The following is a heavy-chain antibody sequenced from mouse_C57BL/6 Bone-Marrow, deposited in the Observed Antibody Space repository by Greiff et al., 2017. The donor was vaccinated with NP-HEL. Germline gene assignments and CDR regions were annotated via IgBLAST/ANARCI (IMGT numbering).Heavy chain of an antibody. Sequence: VKVVESGPGLVAPSQCLSITCTVSGFSLTSYAISWVRQPPGKGLEWLGVIWTGGGTNYNSALKSRLSISKDNSKSQVFLKMDSLQTDDTARDYCARKDALYSKYAMDYWGQGTSVTVSS. CDR3: ARKDALYSKYAMDY. D-gene: IGHD2-5*01. CDR2: IWTGGGT. J-gene: IGHJ4*01. CDR1: GFSLTSYA. V-gene: IGHV2-9-1*01.